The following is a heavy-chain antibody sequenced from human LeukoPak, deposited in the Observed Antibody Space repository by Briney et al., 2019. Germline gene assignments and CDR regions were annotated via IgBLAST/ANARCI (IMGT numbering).Heavy chain of an antibody. V-gene: IGHV3-66*01. Sequence: GGSLRLTCAASESIVSSRFMAWVRQAPGKGLEWVSVIYSGCSTYYADSVKGRFTISRDNSKNTLYLQMNSLRAEDTAVYYCEARSEEMATVSVWSNYYYYMDVWGKGTTVTISS. CDR2: IYSGCST. J-gene: IGHJ6*03. CDR1: ESIVSSRF. CDR3: EARSEEMATVSVWSNYYYYMDV. D-gene: IGHD5-24*01.